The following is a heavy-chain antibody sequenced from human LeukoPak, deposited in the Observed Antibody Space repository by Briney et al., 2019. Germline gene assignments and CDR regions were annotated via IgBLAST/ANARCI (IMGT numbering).Heavy chain of an antibody. J-gene: IGHJ4*02. D-gene: IGHD5-18*01. CDR3: ARRGYTYGYTY. CDR1: GGSFSGYY. V-gene: IGHV4-34*01. CDR2: INHSGST. Sequence: SETLSLTCAVYGGSFSGYYWSWIRQPPGKGLEWIGEINHSGSTNYNPSLKSRVTISVDTSKNQFSLNLSPVTAADTAVYYCARRGYTYGYTYWGQGTLVTVSS.